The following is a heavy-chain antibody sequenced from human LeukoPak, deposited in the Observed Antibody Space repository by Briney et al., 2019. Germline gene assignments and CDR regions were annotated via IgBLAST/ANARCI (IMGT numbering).Heavy chain of an antibody. V-gene: IGHV4-31*03. D-gene: IGHD2-15*01. CDR1: GGSISSGGYY. Sequence: SQTLSLTCTVSGGSISSGGYYWSWIRQHPGKGLEWIGYIYYSGSTYYNPSLKSRVTISVDTSKNQFSLKLSSVTAADTAVYYCARVGSLLRYGMDVWGQGTTVTVSS. J-gene: IGHJ6*02. CDR2: IYYSGST. CDR3: ARVGSLLRYGMDV.